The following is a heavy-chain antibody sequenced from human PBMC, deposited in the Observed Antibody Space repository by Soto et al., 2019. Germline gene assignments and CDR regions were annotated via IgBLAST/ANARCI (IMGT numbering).Heavy chain of an antibody. CDR2: ITSDGSST. D-gene: IGHD6-19*01. J-gene: IGHJ4*02. Sequence: EVQLVESGGGLVQPGGSLRLSCAASGFTFSSYWMHWVRQAPGKGLVWVSRITSDGSSTSYADSVKGRFTISRDNAKNKLYLQMNGMRAAGTSVYYRAVTVAGPTAIGYWGQGTLVTVSS. CDR1: GFTFSSYW. CDR3: AVTVAGPTAIGY. V-gene: IGHV3-74*01.